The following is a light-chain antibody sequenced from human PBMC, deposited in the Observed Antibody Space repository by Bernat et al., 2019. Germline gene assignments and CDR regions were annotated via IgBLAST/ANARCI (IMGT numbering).Light chain of an antibody. CDR2: QDN. Sequence: SYELTQPPSVSVSPGQTASITRSGDDLGDKYVSWYQQNPGQSPVLVIYQDNKRPSGIPERFSGSNSGNTATLTIRGTQAMDEAEYYCQVWDNSRAGFGAGTKVTVL. CDR1: DLGDKY. CDR3: QVWDNSRAG. V-gene: IGLV3-1*01. J-gene: IGLJ1*01.